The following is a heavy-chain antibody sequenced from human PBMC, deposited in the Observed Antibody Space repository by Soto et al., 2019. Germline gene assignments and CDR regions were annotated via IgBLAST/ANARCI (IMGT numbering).Heavy chain of an antibody. CDR3: ATLGTPATGLYYFEY. CDR1: GYSISSSNW. D-gene: IGHD1-7*01. Sequence: PSETLSLTCAVSGYSISSSNWWGWIRQPPGKGLEWIGYIYYSGTTYYNPSLQSRVTMSVDTSKNQFSLKLTSVTAVDTAVYYCATLGTPATGLYYFEYWGQGTLVTVSS. V-gene: IGHV4-28*01. J-gene: IGHJ4*02. CDR2: IYYSGTT.